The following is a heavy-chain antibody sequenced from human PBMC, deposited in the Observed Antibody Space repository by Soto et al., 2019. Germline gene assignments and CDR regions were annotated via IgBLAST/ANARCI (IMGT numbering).Heavy chain of an antibody. CDR3: ARQAASGYYPDDY. J-gene: IGHJ4*02. D-gene: IGHD3-22*01. CDR2: IIYSGGST. V-gene: IGHV3-23*01. CDR1: GFTFSNYA. Sequence: GGSLRLSCAASGFTFSNYAMTWVRQAPGKGLEWVSTIIYSGGSTYYADSVKGRFTISRDNSKNTLYLQMNSLRAEDTAVYYCARQAASGYYPDDYWGQGTLVT.